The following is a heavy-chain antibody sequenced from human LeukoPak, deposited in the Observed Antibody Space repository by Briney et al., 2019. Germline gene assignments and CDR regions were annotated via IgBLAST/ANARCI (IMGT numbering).Heavy chain of an antibody. V-gene: IGHV4-59*08. CDR2: IYYSGST. D-gene: IGHD3-16*02. J-gene: IGHJ4*02. CDR3: ANIGERLGELSAASGY. Sequence: SETLSLTCTVSGGSISSYYWSWIRQPPGKGLEWIGYIYYSGSTNYNPSLKSRVTISVDTSKNQFSLKLSSVTAADTAVYYCANIGERLGELSAASGYWGQGTLVTVSS. CDR1: GGSISSYY.